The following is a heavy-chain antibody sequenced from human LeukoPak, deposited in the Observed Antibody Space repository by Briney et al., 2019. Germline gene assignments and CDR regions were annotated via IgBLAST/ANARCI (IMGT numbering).Heavy chain of an antibody. CDR2: ISDSGRTI. J-gene: IGHJ6*02. V-gene: IGHV3-11*01. CDR1: GFTFSDYY. Sequence: PGGSLRLSCAASGFTFSDYYMSWIRQAPGKGLEWVSHISDSGRTIYYADSVRGRFTISRGNAKNSLYLQMNSLRAEDTAVYYCASQYYYAMDVWGQGTTVTVSS. CDR3: ASQYYYAMDV.